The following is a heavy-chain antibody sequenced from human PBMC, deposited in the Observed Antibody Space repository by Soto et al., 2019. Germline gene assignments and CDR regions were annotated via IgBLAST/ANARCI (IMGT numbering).Heavy chain of an antibody. CDR2: TYYRSKWYN. D-gene: IGHD2-15*01. CDR1: GDSVSSNSAA. CDR3: ARAPYCSGGSCYPAPEYYYYGMDV. Sequence: PSQTLSLTCAISGDSVSSNSAAWNWIRQSPSRGLEWLGRTYYRSKWYNDYAVSVKSRITINPDTSKNQFSLQLNSVTPEDTAVYYCARAPYCSGGSCYPAPEYYYYGMDVWGQGTTVTVSS. V-gene: IGHV6-1*01. J-gene: IGHJ6*02.